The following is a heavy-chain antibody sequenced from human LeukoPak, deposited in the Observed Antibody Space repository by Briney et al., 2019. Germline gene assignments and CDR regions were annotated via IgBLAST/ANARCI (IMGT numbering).Heavy chain of an antibody. CDR2: VSYSGGT. CDR1: GDSISSSSYY. V-gene: IGHV4-39*01. D-gene: IGHD5-24*01. Sequence: PSETLSLTCTVSGDSISSSSYYWGWIRQPPGKGLEWIGSVSYSGGTYYNPSLKSRVTISVDTSKNQFSLKLSSVAAADTAVYYCARQKRWDGYTLDSWGQGTLVTVSS. J-gene: IGHJ4*02. CDR3: ARQKRWDGYTLDS.